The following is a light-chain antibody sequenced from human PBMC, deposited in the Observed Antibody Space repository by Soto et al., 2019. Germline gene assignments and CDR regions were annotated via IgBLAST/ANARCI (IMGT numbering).Light chain of an antibody. CDR1: ISDVAGYNY. CDR3: SSYAGSNNLV. Sequence: QSALTQPRSVSGSPGQSVTISCTGTISDVAGYNYVSWYQHHPGKAPKLLISDVTKRPSWVPDRFSGFKSGSTASLTISELQAEDEADYYCSSYAGSNNLVFGGGTKLTVL. V-gene: IGLV2-11*01. J-gene: IGLJ2*01. CDR2: DVT.